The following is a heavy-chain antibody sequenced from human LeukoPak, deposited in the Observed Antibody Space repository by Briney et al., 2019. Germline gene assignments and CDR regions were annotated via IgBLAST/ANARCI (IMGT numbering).Heavy chain of an antibody. CDR3: ARDFGAHYSSTY. CDR1: GFTFSSYE. J-gene: IGHJ4*02. Sequence: TGGSLRLSCAASGFTFSSYEMNWVRQAPGKGLEWVSYISSSGSTIYYADSVKGRFTISRDNAKNSQYLQMNSLRAEDTAVYYCARDFGAHYSSTYWGQGTLVTVSS. CDR2: ISSSGSTI. V-gene: IGHV3-48*03. D-gene: IGHD6-19*01.